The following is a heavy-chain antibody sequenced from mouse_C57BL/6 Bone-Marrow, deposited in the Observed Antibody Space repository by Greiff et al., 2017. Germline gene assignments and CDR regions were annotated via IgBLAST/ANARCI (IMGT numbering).Heavy chain of an antibody. D-gene: IGHD1-3*01. V-gene: IGHV5-6*01. CDR3: ARQYNMFAY. CDR1: GFTFSSYG. Sequence: EVQGVESGGDLVKPGGSLKLSCAASGFTFSSYGMSWVRQTPDKRLEWVATISSGGSYTYYPDSVKGRFTITRDNAKNTLYLQMSSLKSEDTAMYYCARQYNMFAYWGQGTVVTVSA. CDR2: ISSGGSYT. J-gene: IGHJ3*01.